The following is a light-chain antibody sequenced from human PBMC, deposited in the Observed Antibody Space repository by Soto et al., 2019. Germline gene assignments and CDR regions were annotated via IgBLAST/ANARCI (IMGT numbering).Light chain of an antibody. CDR1: QNVDKF. J-gene: IGKJ4*01. CDR2: GAS. Sequence: EIVWTQSPATLSLSPGERSTLSCMASQNVDKFLSWDQHRPGHPPSRLIYGASNRATGIPARLSGSGSGTEFTIPISSVLYEDFAIYYCRQYNNWLMLSFGEGTKVEIK. CDR3: RQYNNWLMLS. V-gene: IGKV3-15*01.